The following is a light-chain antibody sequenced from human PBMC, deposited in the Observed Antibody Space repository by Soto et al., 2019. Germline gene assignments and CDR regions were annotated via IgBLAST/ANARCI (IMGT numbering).Light chain of an antibody. V-gene: IGLV2-14*01. CDR1: SSDIGGYNY. J-gene: IGLJ1*01. CDR3: TSYTRDTALV. CDR2: EVS. Sequence: QSVLPQPASVSGSAGQSITISCTGGSSDIGGYNYVSWYQHPPGKAPKIIIYEVSNRPSGVSNRFSGSKSCSTASLTISGLQAEDEADYHCTSYTRDTALVFGTGTKVTV.